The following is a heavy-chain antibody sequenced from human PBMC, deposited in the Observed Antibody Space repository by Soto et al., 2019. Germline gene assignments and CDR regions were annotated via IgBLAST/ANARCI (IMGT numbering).Heavy chain of an antibody. Sequence: ASVKVSCKASGYTFTSYGISWVRQAPGQGLEWMGWISAYNGNTNYAQKLQGRVTMTTDTSTSTAYMELRSLRSDDTAVYYCARDHGELRQNHDAFDSWGQGTMVTLSS. J-gene: IGHJ3*02. CDR3: ARDHGELRQNHDAFDS. CDR1: GYTFTSYG. D-gene: IGHD2-15*01. CDR2: ISAYNGNT. V-gene: IGHV1-18*01.